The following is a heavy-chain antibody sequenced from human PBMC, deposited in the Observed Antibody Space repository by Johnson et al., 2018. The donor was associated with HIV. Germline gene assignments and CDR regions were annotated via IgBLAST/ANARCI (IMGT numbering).Heavy chain of an antibody. Sequence: VQLVESGGGLVQPGGSLRLSCAASGFTFSSYWMSWVRQAPGKGLEWVANIKQDGSEKYYVDSVKGRFTISRDNAKNSLYLQMNSLRAEDTAVDYCARVREWDVGVVGVAFDIWGQGTMVTVSS. D-gene: IGHD1-26*01. CDR2: IKQDGSEK. V-gene: IGHV3-7*05. J-gene: IGHJ3*02. CDR1: GFTFSSYW. CDR3: ARVREWDVGVVGVAFDI.